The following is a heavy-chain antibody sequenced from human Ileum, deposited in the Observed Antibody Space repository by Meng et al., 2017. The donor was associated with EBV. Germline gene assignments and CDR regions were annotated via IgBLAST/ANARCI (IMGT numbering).Heavy chain of an antibody. V-gene: IGHV3-30*18. D-gene: IGHD2/OR15-2a*01. CDR3: TNLSF. CDR2: ISYDENIK. CDR1: GFSFDTFD. J-gene: IGHJ4*02. Sequence: VPLGGSGGGVVHPGRSPRVSCEASGFSFDTFDMHWARQAPGKGLEWVAVISYDENIKFYADSVKGRFTISRDNSKNTLYLQLNSLRPDDTAFYYCTNLSFWGQGTLVTVSS.